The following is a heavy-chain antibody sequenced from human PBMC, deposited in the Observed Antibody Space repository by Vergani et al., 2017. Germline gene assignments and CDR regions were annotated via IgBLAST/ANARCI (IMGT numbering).Heavy chain of an antibody. D-gene: IGHD6-6*01. J-gene: IGHJ4*02. CDR1: GHSFTSYW. CDR3: ARPTDSSSSSYFDY. V-gene: IGHV5-51*01. Sequence: EVQLVLSGAEVKKPGESLKISCKVSGHSFTSYWIGWVRQMPGKGREWMGIIHPGDTDTRYSPSFQGQVTISAYKSISTAYLQWSSLKASDTAMYYCARPTDSSSSSYFDYWGQGTLVTVSS. CDR2: IHPGDTDT.